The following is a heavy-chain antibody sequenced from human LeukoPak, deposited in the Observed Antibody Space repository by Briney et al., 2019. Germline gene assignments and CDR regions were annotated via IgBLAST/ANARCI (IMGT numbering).Heavy chain of an antibody. J-gene: IGHJ3*02. Sequence: ASETLSLTCTVSGGSISTNYYWGWIRQPPGKGLEWIGNIFYSGSTYYSPSLKSRVTISLDTSRNQFSLKLTSVTAADTAVYYCAKSNGYGLVDIWGQGTMVTVSS. V-gene: IGHV4-39*07. CDR3: AKSNGYGLVDI. CDR2: IFYSGST. D-gene: IGHD3-10*01. CDR1: GGSISTNYY.